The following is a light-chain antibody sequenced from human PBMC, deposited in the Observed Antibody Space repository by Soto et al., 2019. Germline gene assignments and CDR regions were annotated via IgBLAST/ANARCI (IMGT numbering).Light chain of an antibody. V-gene: IGLV2-23*01. CDR3: CARADTSTVL. J-gene: IGLJ2*01. CDR2: GGT. Sequence: QSVLTQPASVSGSPGQSIIISCTGTSRDVGNYNLFSWYQQYTDKAPKLIIYGGTKRPSGVSDRFSGSWSGNTASLTISGLQAEDEADYYCCARADTSTVLFGGGTKLTVL. CDR1: SRDVGNYNL.